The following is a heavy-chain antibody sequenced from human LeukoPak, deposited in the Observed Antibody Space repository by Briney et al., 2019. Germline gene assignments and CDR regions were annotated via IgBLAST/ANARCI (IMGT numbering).Heavy chain of an antibody. Sequence: GGSLRLSCAASAFTFSNYWMSWVRQAPGKWLEWVANIKQEGSEKYYVDSVKGRFTISRDNAKNSLYLQMNSLRAEDTAVYYCARDRNYYDSGSYYNDYWGQGTLVTVSS. D-gene: IGHD3-10*01. V-gene: IGHV3-7*03. J-gene: IGHJ4*02. CDR2: IKQEGSEK. CDR1: AFTFSNYW. CDR3: ARDRNYYDSGSYYNDY.